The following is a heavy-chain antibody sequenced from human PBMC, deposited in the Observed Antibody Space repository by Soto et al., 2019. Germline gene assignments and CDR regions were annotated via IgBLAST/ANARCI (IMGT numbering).Heavy chain of an antibody. CDR2: IIPIFGTA. D-gene: IGHD3-10*01. V-gene: IGHV1-69*13. CDR3: ARSEYYYGSGTPGRFDP. CDR1: GGTFSSYA. J-gene: IGHJ5*02. Sequence: SVKVSCKASGGTFSSYAISWVRQAPGQGLEWMGGIIPIFGTANYAQKFQGRVTITADESTSIAYMELSSLRSEDTAVYYCARSEYYYGSGTPGRFDPWGQGTLVTVSS.